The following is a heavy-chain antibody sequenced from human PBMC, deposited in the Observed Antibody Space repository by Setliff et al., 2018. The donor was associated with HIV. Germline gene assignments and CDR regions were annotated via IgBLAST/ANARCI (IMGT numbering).Heavy chain of an antibody. D-gene: IGHD2-15*01. CDR3: ARLASGGWPLEVFDI. V-gene: IGHV1-18*01. CDR1: GYTFTHYA. CDR2: ISAYNGNT. Sequence: ASVKVSCKASGYTFTHYAFSWVRQAPGQGLEYLGWISAYNGNTNYAQKVQGRITMTTDASTSTVDMELRSLTSDDTAVYYCARLASGGWPLEVFDIWGEGTMVTVSS. J-gene: IGHJ3*02.